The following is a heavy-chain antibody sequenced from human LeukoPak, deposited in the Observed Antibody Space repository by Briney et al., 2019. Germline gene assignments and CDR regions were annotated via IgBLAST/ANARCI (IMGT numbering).Heavy chain of an antibody. CDR1: RFTFSSYG. Sequence: GGSLRLSCAASRFTFSSYGMHWVRQAPGKGLEWVAVISYDGSNKYYADSVKGRSTISRDNSKNTLYLQMNSLRAEDTAVYYCAKVMRRNYDILTGYYPDYWGQGTLVTVSS. CDR2: ISYDGSNK. CDR3: AKVMRRNYDILTGYYPDY. V-gene: IGHV3-30*18. D-gene: IGHD3-9*01. J-gene: IGHJ4*02.